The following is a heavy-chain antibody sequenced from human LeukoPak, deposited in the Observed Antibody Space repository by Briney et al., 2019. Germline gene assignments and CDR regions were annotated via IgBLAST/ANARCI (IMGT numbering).Heavy chain of an antibody. V-gene: IGHV3-30*19. J-gene: IGHJ4*02. CDR2: ISYDGSNK. Sequence: GRSLRLSCAASGFTFSSYGMHWVRQAPGKGLEWVAVISYDGSNKYYADSVKGRFTISRDNSKNTLYLQMNSLRAEDTAVYYCARAERVGATPYYFDYWGQGTLVTVSS. CDR1: GFTFSSYG. CDR3: ARAERVGATPYYFDY. D-gene: IGHD1-26*01.